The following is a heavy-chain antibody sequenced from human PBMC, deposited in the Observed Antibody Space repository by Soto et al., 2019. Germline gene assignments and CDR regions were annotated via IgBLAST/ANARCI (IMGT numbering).Heavy chain of an antibody. V-gene: IGHV3-30*18. Sequence: QVQLVESGGGVVQPGRSLRLSCAASGFTFSSYGMYWVRQAPGKGLEWVAVISYDGSNKYYADSVKGRFTISRDNSKNTLYLQMNSLRAEDTAVYYCAKRISGYDSGWSEMGGFDYSGQGTLVTVSS. CDR3: AKRISGYDSGWSEMGGFDY. CDR1: GFTFSSYG. CDR2: ISYDGSNK. D-gene: IGHD6-19*01. J-gene: IGHJ4*02.